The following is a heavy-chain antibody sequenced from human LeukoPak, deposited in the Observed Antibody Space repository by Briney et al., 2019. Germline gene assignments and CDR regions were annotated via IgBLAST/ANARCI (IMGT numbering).Heavy chain of an antibody. D-gene: IGHD2-2*01. V-gene: IGHV3-13*01. Sequence: GGSLRLSCAASGFTFSSYDMHWVRQVTGKGLEWVSIITTAGDTYYSGSVKGRFTISRENAKNSLYLQMNSLRAGDTAVYYCARSPGFCNTPSCSYGMDVWGQGTTATVSS. CDR1: GFTFSSYD. J-gene: IGHJ6*02. CDR2: ITTAGDT. CDR3: ARSPGFCNTPSCSYGMDV.